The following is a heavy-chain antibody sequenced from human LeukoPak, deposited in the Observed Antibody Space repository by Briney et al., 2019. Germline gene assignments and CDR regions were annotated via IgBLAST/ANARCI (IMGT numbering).Heavy chain of an antibody. D-gene: IGHD3-22*01. CDR3: ARGSITMIVHPFDY. Sequence: SQTLSLTCAISGDSFSSNSAAWNWLRQSPSRGLEWLGRTYYRSKWYNDYAVSVKSRITINPDTSKNQFSLQLNSVTPEDTAVYYCARGSITMIVHPFDYWGQGTLVTVSS. V-gene: IGHV6-1*01. CDR1: GDSFSSNSAA. CDR2: TYYRSKWYN. J-gene: IGHJ4*02.